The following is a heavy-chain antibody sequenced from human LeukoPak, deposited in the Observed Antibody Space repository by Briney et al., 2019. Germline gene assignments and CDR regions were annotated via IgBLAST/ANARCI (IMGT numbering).Heavy chain of an antibody. CDR1: GGTFSSYA. J-gene: IGHJ4*02. CDR2: IIPIFGTA. CDR3: ARAPGGRLLGVYFDY. D-gene: IGHD2-8*02. Sequence: SVTVSCKASGGTFSSYAISWVRQAPGQGLEWMGGIIPIFGTANYAQKFQGRVTITADESTSTAYMELSSLRSEDTAVYYCARAPGGRLLGVYFDYWGQGTLVTVSS. V-gene: IGHV1-69*01.